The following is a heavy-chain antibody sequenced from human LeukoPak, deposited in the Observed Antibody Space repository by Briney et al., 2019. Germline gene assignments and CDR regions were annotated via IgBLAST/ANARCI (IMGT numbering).Heavy chain of an antibody. J-gene: IGHJ5*02. CDR3: VKDGGHTALDP. Sequence: KPSETLSLTCTVSGGSISSDSYYWSWIRQPAGKGLEWIGRIYTSGSTNYNPSLKSRVTISVDTSKNQFSLKLSSVTAADTAVYYCVKDGGHTALDPWGQGTQVTVSS. V-gene: IGHV4-61*02. D-gene: IGHD3-16*01. CDR2: IYTSGST. CDR1: GGSISSDSYY.